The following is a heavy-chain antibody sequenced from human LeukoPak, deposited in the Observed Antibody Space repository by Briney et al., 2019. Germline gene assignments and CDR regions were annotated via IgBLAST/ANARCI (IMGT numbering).Heavy chain of an antibody. Sequence: SVKVSCKASGGTFSSYAISWVRQAPGQGLEWMGGIIPIFGTANYAQKFQGRVTITADESTSTAYMELSSLRSEDTAVYYCARKHGDILTGYFYYYYGMDVWGQGTTVTVSS. J-gene: IGHJ6*02. CDR1: GGTFSSYA. V-gene: IGHV1-69*13. D-gene: IGHD3-9*01. CDR2: IIPIFGTA. CDR3: ARKHGDILTGYFYYYYGMDV.